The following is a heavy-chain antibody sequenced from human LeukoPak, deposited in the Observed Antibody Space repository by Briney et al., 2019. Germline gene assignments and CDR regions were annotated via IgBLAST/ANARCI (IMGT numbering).Heavy chain of an antibody. J-gene: IGHJ4*02. CDR1: GFTFSSYA. D-gene: IGHD6-19*01. Sequence: GRSLRLSCAASGFTFSSYAMHWVRQAPGKGLEWVAVISYDGSNKYYADSVKGRFTISRDNSKNTLYLQMNSLRAEDTAAYYCARRGAVAGTKGVDYWGQGTLVTVSS. CDR2: ISYDGSNK. CDR3: ARRGAVAGTKGVDY. V-gene: IGHV3-30*04.